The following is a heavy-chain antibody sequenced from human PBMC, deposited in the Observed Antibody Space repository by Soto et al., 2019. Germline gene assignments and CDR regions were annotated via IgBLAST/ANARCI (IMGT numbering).Heavy chain of an antibody. V-gene: IGHV3-7*01. D-gene: IGHD2-8*02. CDR2: IKQDGSEK. CDR1: GFTFSTYW. CDR3: VRDWSTFWGMDV. J-gene: IGHJ6*02. Sequence: GGSLTLSCAASGFTFSTYWMNWVRQAPGKGLEWVANIKQDGSEKYYVDTVKGRFAISRDNAKDSLILQMNNLRAEETAVYYCVRDWSTFWGMDVWGQGTTVTVSS.